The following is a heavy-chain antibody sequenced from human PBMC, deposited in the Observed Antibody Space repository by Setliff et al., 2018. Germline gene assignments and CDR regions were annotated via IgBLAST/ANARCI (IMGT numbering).Heavy chain of an antibody. CDR2: IIPIFGTA. J-gene: IGHJ6*03. Sequence: SVKVSCKASGGTFSSYAISWVRQAPGQGLEWMGGIIPIFGTANYAQKFQGRVTMTRNTSISTAYMELSSLRSEDTAVYYCARDKLWLMGYYYYYYMDVWAKGPRSPSP. V-gene: IGHV1-69*05. CDR3: ARDKLWLMGYYYYYYMDV. D-gene: IGHD5-18*01. CDR1: GGTFSSYA.